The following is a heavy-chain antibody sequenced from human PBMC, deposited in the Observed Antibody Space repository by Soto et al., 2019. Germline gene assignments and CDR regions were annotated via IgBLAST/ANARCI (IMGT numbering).Heavy chain of an antibody. Sequence: SETLSLTCTVSGGSISSYYWSWIRQPPGKGLEWIGYIYYSGSTNYNPSLKSRVTISVDTSKNQFSLKLGSVTAADTAVYYCAREPRGRAYYYDSSGEIRAFDIWGQGTMVSVS. CDR2: IYYSGST. J-gene: IGHJ3*02. CDR1: GGSISSYY. D-gene: IGHD3-22*01. V-gene: IGHV4-59*01. CDR3: AREPRGRAYYYDSSGEIRAFDI.